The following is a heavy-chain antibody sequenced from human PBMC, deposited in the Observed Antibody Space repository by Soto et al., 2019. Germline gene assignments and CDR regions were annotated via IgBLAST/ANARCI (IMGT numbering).Heavy chain of an antibody. J-gene: IGHJ5*02. V-gene: IGHV1-69*12. CDR3: ARDRGTSSGYYPYWFDP. D-gene: IGHD3-22*01. CDR2: IIPIFGTA. Sequence: QVQLVQSGAEVKKPGSSVKVSCKASGGTFSSYAISWVRQATGQGLEWMGEIIPIFGTANYAQKFQGRVTITADESTSTAYMELSSLRSQDTAVYYCARDRGTSSGYYPYWFDPWGQGTVVTVSS. CDR1: GGTFSSYA.